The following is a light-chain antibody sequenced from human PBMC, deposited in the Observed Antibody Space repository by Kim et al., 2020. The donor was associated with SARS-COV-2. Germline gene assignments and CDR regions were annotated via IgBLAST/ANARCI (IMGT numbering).Light chain of an antibody. V-gene: IGKV3-15*01. CDR3: QQYHNWPPYT. CDR2: GAS. J-gene: IGKJ2*01. CDR1: QSVSSN. Sequence: EIVMTQSPATLSVSPGERATLSCRASQSVSSNLAWYQQKPGQAPRLLIYGASIRATGIPARFSGSGSGTEFTLTISSLQSEDFAVYYCQQYHNWPPYTFGQGTKLEI.